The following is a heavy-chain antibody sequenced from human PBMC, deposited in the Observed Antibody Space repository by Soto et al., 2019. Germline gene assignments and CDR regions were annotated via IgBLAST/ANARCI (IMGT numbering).Heavy chain of an antibody. V-gene: IGHV4-39*01. J-gene: IGHJ4*02. CDR3: ATSQKGYNWNYFDH. D-gene: IGHD1-20*01. CDR2: VFYTGFT. Sequence: SETLSLTCAVSGGSISGSYYYWAWLRQSPGKGPEWSGSVFYTGFTSYSPSLESRVSVSVDTSKSQFSLKLSAVTAADTAVYYGATSQKGYNWNYFDHWGQGALVTVSS. CDR1: GGSISGSYYY.